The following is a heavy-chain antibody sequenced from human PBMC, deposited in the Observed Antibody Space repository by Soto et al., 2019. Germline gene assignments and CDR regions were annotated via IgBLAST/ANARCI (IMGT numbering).Heavy chain of an antibody. CDR3: ATSPSYYDALDV. V-gene: IGHV1-69*01. CDR1: GGSFGSHA. J-gene: IGHJ6*02. CDR2: VIPIFGTT. Sequence: QVQLVQSGAEVKKPGSSLTVSCKASGGSFGSHAISWVRQAPGQGLEWMGGVIPIFGTTNYAQIFQGRVTISADESTGAANMELSSLTSDDTAVYFCATSPSYYDALDVWGQGTTVTVSS.